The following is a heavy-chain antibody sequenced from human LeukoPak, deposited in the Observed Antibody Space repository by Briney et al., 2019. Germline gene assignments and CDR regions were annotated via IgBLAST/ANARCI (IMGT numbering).Heavy chain of an antibody. J-gene: IGHJ4*02. CDR3: AIEQWELEN. Sequence: PGGSLRLSCAASGFTSYNSGMGWVRQAPGKGLEWVSAISGSDGTTYYADSVKGRFTISRDDSKNTLYLQMNSLRAEDTAVYYCAIEQWELENWGQGTLVTVSS. CDR2: ISGSDGTT. CDR1: GFTSYNSG. V-gene: IGHV3-23*01. D-gene: IGHD1-26*01.